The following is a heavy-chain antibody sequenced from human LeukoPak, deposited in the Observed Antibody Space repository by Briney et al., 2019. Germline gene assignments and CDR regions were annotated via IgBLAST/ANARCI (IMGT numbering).Heavy chain of an antibody. CDR3: ARSSGSGHSFDY. CDR1: SYTFTNYG. Sequence: ASVKVSCKASSYTFTNYGINWVRQAPGQGLEWMGWISGYKAKTNYAQNLQGRVTMTTDTSASTAYMELRSLKSDDTAVYYCARSSGSGHSFDYWGQGTLLTVSS. D-gene: IGHD3-10*01. J-gene: IGHJ4*02. CDR2: ISGYKAKT. V-gene: IGHV1-18*01.